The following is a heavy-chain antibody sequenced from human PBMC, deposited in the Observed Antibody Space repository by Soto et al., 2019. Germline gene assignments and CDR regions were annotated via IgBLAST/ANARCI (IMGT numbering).Heavy chain of an antibody. Sequence: PSETLSVTCAVSCAPIISHTYYWVWIRQPPGKGLEWIGTINVGGTTYYSPSLKSRLTASLDTSNNQVSLILSSVTVTDTAVYFCVKQAVGSMSSEWGPGTLVTVSS. CDR1: CAPIISHTYY. J-gene: IGHJ4*02. CDR2: INVGGTT. CDR3: VKQAVGSMSSE. D-gene: IGHD2-2*01. V-gene: IGHV4-39*01.